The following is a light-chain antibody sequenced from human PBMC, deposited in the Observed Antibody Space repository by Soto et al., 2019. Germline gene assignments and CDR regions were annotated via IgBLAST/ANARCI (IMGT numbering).Light chain of an antibody. Sequence: MELPRTPTTRTLSPGERASHYCRASQSISLAIAWYQHKPGQAPRLLIYDASTRATGIPARFSGSWSGTEFSLTIIRLQSEDFAVYYCQQYNNWPPWTFGQGTKVDIK. CDR1: QSISLA. CDR2: DAS. CDR3: QQYNNWPPWT. J-gene: IGKJ1*01. V-gene: IGKV3-15*01.